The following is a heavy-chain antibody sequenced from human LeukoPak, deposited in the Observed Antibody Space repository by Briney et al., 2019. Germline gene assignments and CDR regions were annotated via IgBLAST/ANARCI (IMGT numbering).Heavy chain of an antibody. D-gene: IGHD6-19*01. J-gene: IGHJ4*02. CDR2: INSDGSST. CDR1: GFTFSSYW. Sequence: GGSLRLSCAASGFTFSSYWMHWVRQAPGKGLVWVSRINSDGSSTSYADSVKGRFTISRDNAKNTLYLQMNSLRAEDTAVYYCATDSPNSGGWYWRDDYWGQGTLVTVSS. CDR3: ATDSPNSGGWYWRDDY. V-gene: IGHV3-74*01.